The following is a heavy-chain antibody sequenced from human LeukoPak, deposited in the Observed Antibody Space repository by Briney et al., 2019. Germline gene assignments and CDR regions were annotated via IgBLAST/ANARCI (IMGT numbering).Heavy chain of an antibody. CDR3: AKDHDYDSSGYYYGGYGMDV. J-gene: IGHJ6*02. CDR2: ISGSGGST. D-gene: IGHD3-22*01. CDR1: GFTFGNYA. V-gene: IGHV3-23*01. Sequence: PGGSLRLSCAASGFTFGNYAMNWVRQAPGKGLEWVSAISGSGGSTYYADSVKGRFTISRDNSKNTLYLQMNGLRAEDTAVYYCAKDHDYDSSGYYYGGYGMDVWGQGTTVTVSS.